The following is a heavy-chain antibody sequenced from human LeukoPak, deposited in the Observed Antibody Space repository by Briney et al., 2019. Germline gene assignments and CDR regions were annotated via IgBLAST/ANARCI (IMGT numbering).Heavy chain of an antibody. CDR3: ARGGNSWGHYFDY. Sequence: GGSLRLSCAASGFTFSSYSMNWVRQAPGKGLEWVSSISSSSSYIYYADSVKGRFTISRDNAKNSLYLQMNSLRAEDTAVYYCARGGNSWGHYFDYWGQGTLVTVSS. CDR2: ISSSSSYI. V-gene: IGHV3-21*01. J-gene: IGHJ4*02. CDR1: GFTFSSYS. D-gene: IGHD3-16*01.